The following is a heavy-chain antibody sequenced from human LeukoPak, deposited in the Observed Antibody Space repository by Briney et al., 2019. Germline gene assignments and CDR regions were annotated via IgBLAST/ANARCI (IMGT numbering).Heavy chain of an antibody. V-gene: IGHV1-8*03. CDR2: MNPNSGNT. CDR3: ARGRPRCSSTSCLNWFDP. CDR1: GYIFTSYD. J-gene: IGHJ5*02. Sequence: GASVKVSCKASGYIFTSYDINWVRQDTAQGLEWMGWMNPNSGNTVYAQKFQGRGTITRNTSISTAYMELSSLRSEDTAVYYCARGRPRCSSTSCLNWFDPWGQGTLVTVSS. D-gene: IGHD2-2*01.